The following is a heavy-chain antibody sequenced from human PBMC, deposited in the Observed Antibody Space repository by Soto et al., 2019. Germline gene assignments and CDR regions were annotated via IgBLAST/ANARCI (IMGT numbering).Heavy chain of an antibody. Sequence: SETLSLTCTVSGTSISSYYWSWIRQPPGKGLEWIANIHYSGTTNCNPSLASRVTLSVDTSKNQFSLKMTSLTAADRAMYFCARYNSYAIDYWGRGTLVTVSS. J-gene: IGHJ4*02. CDR2: IHYSGTT. D-gene: IGHD2-8*01. V-gene: IGHV4-59*01. CDR1: GTSISSYY. CDR3: ARYNSYAIDY.